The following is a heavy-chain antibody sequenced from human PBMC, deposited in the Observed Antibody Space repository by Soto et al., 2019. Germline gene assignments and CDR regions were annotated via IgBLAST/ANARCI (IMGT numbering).Heavy chain of an antibody. CDR1: GYPLRSHC. V-gene: IGHV3-33*01. D-gene: IGHD3-22*01. J-gene: IGHJ4*02. Sequence: SLRLPFEPSGYPLRSHCIDWFRQTAGKGLEWLAIIWNDGSNEYYADSVKGRFTISRDNSKNTVYLQVSNLRAEDTAVYFCARDQTDSGGYSDSWGQGNLVTVSS. CDR3: ARDQTDSGGYSDS. CDR2: IWNDGSNE.